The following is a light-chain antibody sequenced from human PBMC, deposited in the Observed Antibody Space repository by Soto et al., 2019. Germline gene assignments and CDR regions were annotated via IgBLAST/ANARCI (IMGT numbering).Light chain of an antibody. CDR3: QQLNSYPPT. J-gene: IGKJ4*01. Sequence: TRSPSYLYKSVGDRVTITCRASQGISSYLAWYQQKPGKAPKLLIYAASTLQSGVPSRFSGSGSGTDFTLTISSMQPEDFANYYCQQLNSYPPTSGGGSKVDIK. V-gene: IGKV1-9*01. CDR2: AAS. CDR1: QGISSY.